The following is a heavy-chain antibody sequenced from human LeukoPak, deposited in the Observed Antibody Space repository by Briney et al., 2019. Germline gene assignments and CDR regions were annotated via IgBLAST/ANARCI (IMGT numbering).Heavy chain of an antibody. J-gene: IGHJ3*02. Sequence: GGSLRLSCAASGYTVSSNYMSWVRQAPGKGLEWVSGISGSGGSTYYEDSVKGRFTISRDNSKNTLYLQMDSLRAEDTAVYYCAKDGGNSYAFDIWGQGTMVTVSS. CDR2: ISGSGGST. V-gene: IGHV3-23*01. D-gene: IGHD4-23*01. CDR1: GYTVSSNY. CDR3: AKDGGNSYAFDI.